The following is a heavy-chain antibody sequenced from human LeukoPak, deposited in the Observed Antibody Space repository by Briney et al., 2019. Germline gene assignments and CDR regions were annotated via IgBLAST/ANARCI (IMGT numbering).Heavy chain of an antibody. J-gene: IGHJ5*02. D-gene: IGHD2-15*01. CDR3: AGLGGCSGGSCYADP. V-gene: IGHV4-59*08. CDR1: GDSISGYF. Sequence: SETLSLTCTVSGDSISGYFWSWIRQTPGKGLEWIGYVHYSGATNYNPSLKSRVTISVDTSKNQFSLKLSSVTAADTAVYYCAGLGGCSGGSCYADPWGQGTLVTVSS. CDR2: VHYSGAT.